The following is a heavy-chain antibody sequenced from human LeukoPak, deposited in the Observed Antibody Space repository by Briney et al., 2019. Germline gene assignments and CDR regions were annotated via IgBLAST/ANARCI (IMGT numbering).Heavy chain of an antibody. CDR3: AKRNSGNYFDD. CDR2: IWYDGSNK. D-gene: IGHD1-26*01. Sequence: PGGSLRLSCAGSGFTFNNAWMTWVRQAPGKGLEWVAVIWYDGSNKYYADSVKGRFTLSRDNSKNTLYLQMNSLRAEDTAVYYCAKRNSGNYFDDWGQGSLVTVSS. J-gene: IGHJ4*02. V-gene: IGHV3-33*06. CDR1: GFTFNNAW.